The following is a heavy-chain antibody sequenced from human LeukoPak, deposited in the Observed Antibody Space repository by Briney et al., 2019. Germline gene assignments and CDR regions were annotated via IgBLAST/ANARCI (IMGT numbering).Heavy chain of an antibody. CDR1: GGSISSSSYY. D-gene: IGHD2-21*02. J-gene: IGHJ5*02. CDR3: ARTPTYCGGDCYYFDP. Sequence: EPSETLSLTCTVSGGSISSSSYYWGWIRQPPGKGLEWIGSIYYSGSTYYNPSLKSRVTISVDTSKNQFSLKLSSVTAADTAMYFCARTPTYCGGDCYYFDPWGQGTLVTVSS. V-gene: IGHV4-39*07. CDR2: IYYSGST.